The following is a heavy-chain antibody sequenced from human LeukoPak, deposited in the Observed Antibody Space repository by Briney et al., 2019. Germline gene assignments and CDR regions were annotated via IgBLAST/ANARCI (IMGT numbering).Heavy chain of an antibody. CDR3: ARGSTPEPPPNYYYFYMDV. D-gene: IGHD1-14*01. CDR1: GFTFNSYS. CDR2: ISGSNSYI. J-gene: IGHJ6*03. Sequence: GGSLRLSCAASGFTFNSYSMNWVRQAPGEGLEWVSSISGSNSYIYYADSMKGRVTISRDNAKNSLYLQMNSLRAEDTAVFYCARGSTPEPPPNYYYFYMDVWGKGTTVTVSS. V-gene: IGHV3-21*01.